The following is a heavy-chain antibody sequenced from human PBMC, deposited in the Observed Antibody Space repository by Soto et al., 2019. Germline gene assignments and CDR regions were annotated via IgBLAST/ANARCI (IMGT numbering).Heavy chain of an antibody. V-gene: IGHV3-74*01. CDR2: INSDGSRT. Sequence: EVQLVESGGGLVQPGGSLRLSCGASGLTFSSYWMHWVRQAPGKGLVWVSRINSDGSRTNYADSVKGRFTISRDNAHNTLYLQMNSLRAEDSAVYYCVRGYDYWGQGTLVTVPS. D-gene: IGHD5-18*01. J-gene: IGHJ4*02. CDR1: GLTFSSYW. CDR3: VRGYDY.